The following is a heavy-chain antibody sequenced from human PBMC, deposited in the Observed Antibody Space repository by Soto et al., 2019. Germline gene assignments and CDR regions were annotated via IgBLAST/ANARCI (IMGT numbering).Heavy chain of an antibody. J-gene: IGHJ4*02. CDR2: INAHSGGT. V-gene: IGHV1-2*02. CDR1: GFSFTGYY. D-gene: IGHD6-19*01. Sequence: ASVKVSCKASGFSFTGYYIHWLRQAPGQGLEWMGWINAHSGGTEYAQKFQGRVAWTRDTSISTAYMELTRLRSDDTAIYYCAKARAVRLEVCDSWGQGALVTVSS. CDR3: AKARAVRLEVCDS.